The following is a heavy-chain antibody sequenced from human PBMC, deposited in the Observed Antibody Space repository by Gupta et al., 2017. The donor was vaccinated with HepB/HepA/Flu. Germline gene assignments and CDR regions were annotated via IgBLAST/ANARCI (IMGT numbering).Heavy chain of an antibody. CDR1: GFDFNTFA. D-gene: IGHD3/OR15-3a*01. V-gene: IGHV3-48*02. CDR3: ARVPLAQYDFWSGYSDY. Sequence: EVHLVESGENLVQPGGSLRLSCEVSGFDFNTFAMNWVRQAPAKGLEWLSYISSSSQTTYYADSVKGRFSISRDNGKNSLYLEMNSLREDDTAIYYCARVPLAQYDFWSGYSDYWGQGIRVTVSS. CDR2: ISSSSQTT. J-gene: IGHJ4*02.